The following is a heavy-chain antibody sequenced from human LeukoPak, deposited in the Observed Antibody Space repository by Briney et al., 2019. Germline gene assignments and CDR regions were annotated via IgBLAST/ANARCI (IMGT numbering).Heavy chain of an antibody. CDR1: GYTFTSYD. J-gene: IGHJ4*02. Sequence: ASVKVSCKASGYTFTSYDINLVRQATGQGLEWMGWMNPNSGNTGYAQKFQGRVTITRNTSISTAYMDLSSLRSEDTAVYYCARGRSRHFDYWGQGTLVTVSS. CDR2: MNPNSGNT. CDR3: ARGRSRHFDY. V-gene: IGHV1-8*01.